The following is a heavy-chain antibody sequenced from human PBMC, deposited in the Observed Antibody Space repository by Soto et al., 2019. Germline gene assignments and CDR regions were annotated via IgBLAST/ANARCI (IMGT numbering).Heavy chain of an antibody. CDR1: GGTFSSYA. CDR3: ARSYSSGWYWFDP. CDR2: IIPIFGTA. D-gene: IGHD6-19*01. J-gene: IGHJ5*02. Sequence: ASVKVSCKASGGTFSSYAISWVRQAPGQGLEWMGGIIPIFGTANYAQKFQGRVTITADESTSTAYMELSSLRSEDTAVYYCARSYSSGWYWFDPWGQGTLVTVSS. V-gene: IGHV1-69*13.